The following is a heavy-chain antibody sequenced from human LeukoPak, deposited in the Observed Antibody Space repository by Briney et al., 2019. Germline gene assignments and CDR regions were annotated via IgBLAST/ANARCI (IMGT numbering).Heavy chain of an antibody. V-gene: IGHV4-4*08. J-gene: IGHJ3*02. CDR1: SGSISIYY. Sequence: SQTLSLTCPVSSGSISIYYWSWIRQPPGRGLGWIGSIFSRGSTNYNPPIKSRVTISVDTSKNQSSLALSSVTAADTAVYYCAVNLKRHTFDIWGQGTMVTVSS. D-gene: IGHD5-24*01. CDR3: AVNLKRHTFDI. CDR2: IFSRGST.